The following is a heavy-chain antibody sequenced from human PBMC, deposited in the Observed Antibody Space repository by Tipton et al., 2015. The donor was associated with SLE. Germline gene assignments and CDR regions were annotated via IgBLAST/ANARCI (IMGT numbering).Heavy chain of an antibody. V-gene: IGHV3-21*01. CDR2: ISSSSSYI. J-gene: IGHJ4*02. CDR3: ARAQLGILDPFDY. CDR1: GFTFSSYS. D-gene: IGHD2-2*01. Sequence: GSLRLSCAASGFTFSSYSMNWVRQAPGKGLEWVSSISSSSSYIYYADSVKGRFTISRDNAKNSLYLQMNSLRAEDTAVYYCARAQLGILDPFDYWGQGTLVTVSS.